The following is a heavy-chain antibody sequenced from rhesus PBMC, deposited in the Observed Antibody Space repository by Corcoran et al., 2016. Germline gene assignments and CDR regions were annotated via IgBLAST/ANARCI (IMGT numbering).Heavy chain of an antibody. CDR2: NNGNRRTT. V-gene: IGHV4-80*01. CDR3: ARGAQGLDV. CDR1: GASISSYW. Sequence: QVQLQESGPGLVKPSETLSLTCAVSGASISSYWWNWIRQPPGKELEWIGENNGNRRTTHHNPSLKSRITISKDASKNQFALKLSSVTAADTAVYYCARGAQGLDVWGRGVLVTVSS. J-gene: IGHJ5-2*02.